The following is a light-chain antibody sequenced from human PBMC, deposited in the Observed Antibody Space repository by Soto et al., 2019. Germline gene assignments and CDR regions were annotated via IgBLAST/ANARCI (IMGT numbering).Light chain of an antibody. Sequence: QSALTQPASVSGSPGQSITISGTGTASDIGAYNYVAWYQHHPGRATKLLIYDVINRPSGVSNRFSGSKSGNTASLTISGLQAEDEADYFCSAVATTSPLVFGGGTKVTVL. V-gene: IGLV2-14*03. CDR1: ASDIGAYNY. CDR3: SAVATTSPLV. CDR2: DVI. J-gene: IGLJ2*01.